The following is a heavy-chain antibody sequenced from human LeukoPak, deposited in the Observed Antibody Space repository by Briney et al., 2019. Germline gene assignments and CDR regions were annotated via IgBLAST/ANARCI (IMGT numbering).Heavy chain of an antibody. CDR2: IYYSGST. J-gene: IGHJ4*02. CDR1: GGSISSGDYY. CDR3: ARGDIVVVPAAPYFDY. Sequence: PSQTLSLTCTVSGGSISSGDYYWSWIRQPPGKGLEWIGYIYYSGSTYYNLSLKSRVTISVDTSKNQFSLKLSSVTAADTAVYYCARGDIVVVPAAPYFDYWGQGTLVTVSS. D-gene: IGHD2-2*01. V-gene: IGHV4-30-4*01.